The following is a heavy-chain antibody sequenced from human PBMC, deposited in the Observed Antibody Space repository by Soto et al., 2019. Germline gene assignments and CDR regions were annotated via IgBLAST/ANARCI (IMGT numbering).Heavy chain of an antibody. CDR2: ISYDGSNK. V-gene: IGHV3-30*18. J-gene: IGHJ6*02. CDR3: AKGVRYSSVYYGMDV. Sequence: QVQLVESGGGVVQPGRSLRLSCAASGFTFSSYGMHWVRQAPGKGLEWVAVISYDGSNKYYADSVKGRFTISRDNSKNTLYLQMNSLRAEDTAVYYCAKGVRYSSVYYGMDVWGQGTTVTVSS. CDR1: GFTFSSYG. D-gene: IGHD6-25*01.